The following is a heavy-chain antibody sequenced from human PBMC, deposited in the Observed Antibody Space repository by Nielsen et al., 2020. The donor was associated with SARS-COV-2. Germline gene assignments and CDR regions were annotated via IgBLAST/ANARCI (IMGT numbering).Heavy chain of an antibody. V-gene: IGHV3-7*05. J-gene: IGHJ4*02. D-gene: IGHD3-10*01. CDR2: IKEDGSVK. CDR3: SNGFRGAY. Sequence: GESLKISCAASGFTFSNSFMTWVRQAPGKGLEWVANIKEDGSVKLYVDSVRGRFTISRDNAQKSVYLQMNSLRAEDTAVYYCSNGFRGAYWGQGALVTVSS. CDR1: GFTFSNSF.